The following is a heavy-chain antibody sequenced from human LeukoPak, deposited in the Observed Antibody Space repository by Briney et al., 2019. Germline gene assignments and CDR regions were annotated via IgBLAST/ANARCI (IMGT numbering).Heavy chain of an antibody. Sequence: GGSLRLSCAASGFTFDDYAMHWVRQAPGKGLEWVSGISWNSGSIGYADSVKGRFTISRDNAKNSLYLQMNSLRAEDTALYYCAKGLILTGPWIPPFDYWGQGTLVTVSS. CDR3: AKGLILTGPWIPPFDY. CDR1: GFTFDDYA. J-gene: IGHJ4*02. D-gene: IGHD3-9*01. V-gene: IGHV3-9*01. CDR2: ISWNSGSI.